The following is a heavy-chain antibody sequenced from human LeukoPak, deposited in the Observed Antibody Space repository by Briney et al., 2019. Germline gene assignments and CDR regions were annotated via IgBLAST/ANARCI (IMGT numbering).Heavy chain of an antibody. Sequence: GGSLRLSCAASGFTFSSYAMGWVRQAPGKGLEWVSAISGSGGSTYYADSVKGRFTISRDNSKNTLYLQMNSLRAEDTAVYYCAKVAFWDSNYLNYFDYWGQGTLVTVSS. V-gene: IGHV3-23*01. D-gene: IGHD4-11*01. J-gene: IGHJ4*02. CDR1: GFTFSSYA. CDR3: AKVAFWDSNYLNYFDY. CDR2: ISGSGGST.